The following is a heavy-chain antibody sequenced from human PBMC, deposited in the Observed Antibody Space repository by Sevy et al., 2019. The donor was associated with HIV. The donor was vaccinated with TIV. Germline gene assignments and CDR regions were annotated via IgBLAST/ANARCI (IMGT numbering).Heavy chain of an antibody. J-gene: IGHJ4*02. CDR1: GYTFSNYV. D-gene: IGHD1-26*01. CDR3: AKYLPTNRTSGTYYDY. CDR2: IRGSGDKT. Sequence: GGSLRLSCAASGYTFSNYVMTWVRHSPGKGLEWVASIRGSGDKTFYADSVKGRFTISRDNSKYTLYLQMNSLRDEDTAVYYCAKYLPTNRTSGTYYDYGGQGTLVTVSS. V-gene: IGHV3-23*01.